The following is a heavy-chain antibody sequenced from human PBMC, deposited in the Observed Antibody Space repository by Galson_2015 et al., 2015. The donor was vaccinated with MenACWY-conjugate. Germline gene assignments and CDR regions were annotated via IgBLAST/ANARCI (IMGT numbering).Heavy chain of an antibody. V-gene: IGHV3-11*06. Sequence: SLRLSCAASGFTFSDYYMSWIRQAPGKGLEWVSYISSSNSYTNYADSVKGRFTISRDNAKNSLYLQVISLRAEDTAVYYCARGSSMNYYYYGMDVWGQGTTVTVSS. CDR2: ISSSNSYT. CDR1: GFTFSDYY. CDR3: ARGSSMNYYYYGMDV. J-gene: IGHJ6*02.